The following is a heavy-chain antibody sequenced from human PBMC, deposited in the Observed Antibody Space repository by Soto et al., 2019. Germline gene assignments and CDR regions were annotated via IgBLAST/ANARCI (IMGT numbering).Heavy chain of an antibody. CDR3: ARDRPTIFGVVNPYYFDY. CDR1: GGTFSSYA. J-gene: IGHJ4*02. D-gene: IGHD3-3*01. CDR2: IIPIFGTA. V-gene: IGHV1-69*01. Sequence: QVQLVQSGAEVKKPGSSVKVSCKASGGTFSSYAISWVRQAPGQGLERMGGIIPIFGTANYAQKFQGRVTITADESTSTAYMELSSLRSEDTAVYYCARDRPTIFGVVNPYYFDYWGQGTLVTVSS.